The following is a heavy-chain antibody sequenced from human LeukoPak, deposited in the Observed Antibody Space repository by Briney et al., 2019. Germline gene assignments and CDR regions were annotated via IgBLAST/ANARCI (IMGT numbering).Heavy chain of an antibody. V-gene: IGHV4-39*01. D-gene: IGHD2-2*01. CDR1: GGSISSSSYY. Sequence: SETLSLTCTVSGGSISSSSYYWGWIRQPPGKGLEWIGSIYYSGSTYYNPSLKSRVTISVDTSKNQFSLKLSSVTAADTAVYYCARPAISTAEYFQHWGQGTLVTVSS. CDR2: IYYSGST. CDR3: ARPAISTAEYFQH. J-gene: IGHJ1*01.